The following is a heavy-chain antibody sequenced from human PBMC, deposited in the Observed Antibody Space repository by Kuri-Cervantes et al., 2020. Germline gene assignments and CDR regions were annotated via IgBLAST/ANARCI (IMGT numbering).Heavy chain of an antibody. CDR2: XNAGXGNT. CDR3: AREETVXREPEPDYSHYYMDV. D-gene: IGHD1-14*01. CDR1: GYXXXSYA. V-gene: IGHV1-3*01. J-gene: IGHJ6*03. Sequence: ASVKVSXKASGYXXXSYAMXWVRQXPGQRLEWMGWXNAGXGNTXXXQXFQGRVXIXRDTSASTAYMXXSSLRSEDTAVYYCAREETVXREPEPDYSHYYMDVWGKGTTVTVSS.